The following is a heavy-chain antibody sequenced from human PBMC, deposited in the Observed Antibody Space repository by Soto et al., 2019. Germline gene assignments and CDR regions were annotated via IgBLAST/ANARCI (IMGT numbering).Heavy chain of an antibody. CDR1: GGSISSYY. D-gene: IGHD7-27*01. CDR2: IYYSGST. Sequence: QLQLQESGPGLVKPSETLSLTCTVSGGSISSYYWGWIRRPPGKGLEWIGSIYYSGSTYYNPSLKSRVTISVDTSKNQFSLKLSSVTAAATAVYYCARRWGYSFDYWGQGTLVTVSS. V-gene: IGHV4-39*01. CDR3: ARRWGYSFDY. J-gene: IGHJ4*02.